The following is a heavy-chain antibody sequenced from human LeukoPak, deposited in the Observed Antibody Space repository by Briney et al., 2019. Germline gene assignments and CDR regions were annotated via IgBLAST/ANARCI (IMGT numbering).Heavy chain of an antibody. Sequence: SETLSLTCAVYGGSFSGYYWSWIRQPPGKGLEWLGEINHNGSTNYNPSLKSRVTISVDTSKNQFTLMLSSVTAADTAVYYCARGYYDSSGYYDGWGQGTLVTVSS. D-gene: IGHD3-22*01. J-gene: IGHJ4*02. CDR2: INHNGST. CDR1: GGSFSGYY. CDR3: ARGYYDSSGYYDG. V-gene: IGHV4-34*01.